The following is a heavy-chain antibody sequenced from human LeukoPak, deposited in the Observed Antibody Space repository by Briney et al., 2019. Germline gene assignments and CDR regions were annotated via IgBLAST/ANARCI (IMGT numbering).Heavy chain of an antibody. CDR3: ARFSRSYCSSTGCSKYFDY. CDR2: ISINVDNT. V-gene: IGHV3-23*01. J-gene: IGHJ4*02. Sequence: GRSLRLSCAASGFTFTSYAMSWVRQAPGKGLEWVSGISINVDNTYYADSVKGRFTISRDNSKSTLFLQMNSLRAEDTAVYYCARFSRSYCSSTGCSKYFDYWGQGTLVTVSS. D-gene: IGHD2-2*01. CDR1: GFTFTSYA.